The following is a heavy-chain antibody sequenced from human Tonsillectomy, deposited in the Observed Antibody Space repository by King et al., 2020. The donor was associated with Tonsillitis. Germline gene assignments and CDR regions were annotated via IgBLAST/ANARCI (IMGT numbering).Heavy chain of an antibody. V-gene: IGHV3-7*03. D-gene: IGHD6-13*01. J-gene: IGHJ6*03. CDR3: ARGFYSSSWLGYYMDV. CDR1: GFTISNYW. Sequence: VQLVESGGGLVQPGGSLRLSCAGSGFTISNYWMSWVRQAPGKGLEWVGNIKDDGSEKDYVDSGKGRFTISRDNAKNSGFLQMNSLRAEDTAVYYCARGFYSSSWLGYYMDVWGKGTTVTVSS. CDR2: IKDDGSEK.